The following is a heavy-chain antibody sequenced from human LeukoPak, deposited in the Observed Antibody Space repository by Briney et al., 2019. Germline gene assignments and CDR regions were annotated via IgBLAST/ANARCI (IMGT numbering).Heavy chain of an antibody. Sequence: GGSLRLSCAASGFTFSSYGMHWVRQAPGKGLEWVAFIRYDGSNKYYADSVKGRFTISRDNSKNTLYLQMNSLRAEDTAVYYCAQENTFYYYGSGNPGYWGQGILVTVSS. CDR1: GFTFSSYG. J-gene: IGHJ4*02. V-gene: IGHV3-30*02. CDR2: IRYDGSNK. D-gene: IGHD3-10*01. CDR3: AQENTFYYYGSGNPGY.